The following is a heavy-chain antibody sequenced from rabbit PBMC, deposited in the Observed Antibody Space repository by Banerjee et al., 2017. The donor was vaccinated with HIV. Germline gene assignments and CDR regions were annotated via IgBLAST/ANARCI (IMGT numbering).Heavy chain of an antibody. CDR1: GSTLSRYY. J-gene: IGHJ4*01. CDR2: INSSSRNA. D-gene: IGHD4-1*01. V-gene: IGHV1S45*01. CDR3: ARDLAGVTGWNFNL. Sequence: QEQLVESGGGLVQPEGSLTLTCTASGSTLSRYYICWVRQAPGKGLEWIACINSSSRNAVYASWATGRFTISKTSSTTVALQMTSLTAADTATYFCARDLAGVTGWNFNLWGQGTLVTVS.